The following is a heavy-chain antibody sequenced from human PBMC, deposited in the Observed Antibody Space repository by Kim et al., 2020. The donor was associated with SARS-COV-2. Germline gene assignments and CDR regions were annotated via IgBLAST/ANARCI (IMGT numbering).Heavy chain of an antibody. D-gene: IGHD2-2*01. V-gene: IGHV3-23*01. CDR1: GFTFSSYA. CDR3: AKDLWGYCSSTSCYEGAFDI. Sequence: GGSLRLSCAASGFTFSSYAMSWVRQAPGKGLEWVSAISGSGGSTYYADSVKGRFTISRDNSKNTLYLQMNSLRAEDTAVYYCAKDLWGYCSSTSCYEGAFDIWGQGTMVTVSS. CDR2: ISGSGGST. J-gene: IGHJ3*02.